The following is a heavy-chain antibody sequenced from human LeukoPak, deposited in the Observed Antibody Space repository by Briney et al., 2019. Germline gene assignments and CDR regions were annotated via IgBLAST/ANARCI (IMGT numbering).Heavy chain of an antibody. J-gene: IGHJ3*02. CDR1: GGTFSNHA. CDR3: AARGGAYSGYEGYDAFDI. V-gene: IGHV1-2*02. D-gene: IGHD5-12*01. Sequence: ASVKVSCKASGGTFSNHAIIWVRQAPGQGLEWMGWINPNTGGTYYTQKFQGRVTMTRDTSVTTAYMELRSLRSDDTAVYYCAARGGAYSGYEGYDAFDIWGQGTMVTVSS. CDR2: INPNTGGT.